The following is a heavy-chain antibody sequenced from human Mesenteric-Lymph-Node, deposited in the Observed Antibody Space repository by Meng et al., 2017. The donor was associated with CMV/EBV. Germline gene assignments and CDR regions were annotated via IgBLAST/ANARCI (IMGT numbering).Heavy chain of an antibody. CDR3: AKAPPEAPDIVVVVPFYYFDY. V-gene: IGHV3-23*01. CDR2: ISGSGGRT. CDR1: SYA. Sequence: SYARSGGRQAQGKGLEWVSAISGSGGRTYYADSVKGRFTFSRDNSKNTLYLQMNSLRAEDTAVYYCAKAPPEAPDIVVVVPFYYFDYWGQGTLVTVSS. D-gene: IGHD2-15*01. J-gene: IGHJ4*02.